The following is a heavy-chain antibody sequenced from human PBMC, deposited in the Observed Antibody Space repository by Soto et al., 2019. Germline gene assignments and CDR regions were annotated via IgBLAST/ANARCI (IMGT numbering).Heavy chain of an antibody. J-gene: IGHJ4*02. D-gene: IGHD2-15*01. CDR2: INSSGGTT. V-gene: IGHV1-46*03. CDR3: TRRGYCSGGSCPLGFDY. Sequence: ASVKVSCKASGYTFTSHYIHWVRRAPGQGLEWMGVINSSGGTTSYAQKFQGRVTMTRDTSTSTVYMELSSLRSEDTAMYYCTRRGYCSGGSCPLGFDYWGQGTLVTVSS. CDR1: GYTFTSHY.